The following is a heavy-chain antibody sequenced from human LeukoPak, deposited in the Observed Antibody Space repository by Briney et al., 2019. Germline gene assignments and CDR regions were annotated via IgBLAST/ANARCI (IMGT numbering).Heavy chain of an antibody. CDR3: ARGYYYDSSGRPDY. CDR1: GYSISSGYY. V-gene: IGHV4-38-2*02. CDR2: IYHSGST. D-gene: IGHD3-22*01. Sequence: SETLSLTYTVSGYSISSGYYWGWIRQPPGKGLEWIGSIYHSGSTYYNPSLKSRVTISVDTSKNQFSLKLSSVTAADTAVYYCARGYYYDSSGRPDYWGQGTLVTVSS. J-gene: IGHJ4*02.